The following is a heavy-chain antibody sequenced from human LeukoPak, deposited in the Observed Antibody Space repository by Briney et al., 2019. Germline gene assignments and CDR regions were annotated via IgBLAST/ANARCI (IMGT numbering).Heavy chain of an antibody. Sequence: GESLTISCKGFGYLLTNYWIGWVRPMPGKGLEWMGVIYPGNSDNKSFQGQFTISADKSISTAYLQWSSLKASDTAMYYCARVHSGSYLRAFDIWGQGTMVTVSS. CDR1: GYLLTNYW. J-gene: IGHJ3*02. CDR2: IYPGNSDN. V-gene: IGHV5-51*01. D-gene: IGHD1-26*01. CDR3: ARVHSGSYLRAFDI.